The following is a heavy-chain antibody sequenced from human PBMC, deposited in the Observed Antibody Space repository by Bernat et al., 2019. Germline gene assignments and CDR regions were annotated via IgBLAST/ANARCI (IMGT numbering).Heavy chain of an antibody. D-gene: IGHD5-18*01. CDR1: GFTFSSYG. V-gene: IGHV3-30*03. CDR2: ISYDGSNK. CDR3: ARSEYRRGYSYDWDY. J-gene: IGHJ4*02. Sequence: QVQLVESGGGVVQPGRSLRLSCAASGFTFSSYGMHWVRQAPGKGLEWVAVISYDGSNKYYADSVKGRFTISRDNSKNTLYLQMNSLRAEDTAVYYCARSEYRRGYSYDWDYWGQGTLVTVSS.